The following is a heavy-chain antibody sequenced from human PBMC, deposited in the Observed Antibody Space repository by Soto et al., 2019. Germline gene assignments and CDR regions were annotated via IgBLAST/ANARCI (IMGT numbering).Heavy chain of an antibody. CDR1: AYTFTSYG. V-gene: IGHV1-18*04. J-gene: IGHJ5*02. CDR3: ARAGLLPGAIGVDWFDP. D-gene: IGHD2-2*02. CDR2: ISAYNGNT. Sequence: GXSVKVSCKASAYTFTSYGISWVRQAPGQGLEWMGWISAYNGNTNYAQKLQGRVTMTTDTSTSTAYMELRSLRSDDTAVYYCARAGLLPGAIGVDWFDPWGQGTLVTVSS.